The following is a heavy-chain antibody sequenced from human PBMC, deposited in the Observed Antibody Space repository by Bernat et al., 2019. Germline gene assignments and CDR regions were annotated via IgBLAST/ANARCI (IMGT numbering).Heavy chain of an antibody. Sequence: EVQLVESGGALVQPGGSLRLSCVGSGFSFSGIWMTWVRQAPGKGLEWVANIKQDGSVQHYVDSVKGRFSISRDNTKNSLFLQMNSLRVDDTAVYYCARRYGPENWGQGTLVTVSS. CDR3: ARRYGPEN. CDR1: GFSFSGIW. V-gene: IGHV3-7*03. CDR2: IKQDGSVQ. J-gene: IGHJ1*01. D-gene: IGHD2-8*02.